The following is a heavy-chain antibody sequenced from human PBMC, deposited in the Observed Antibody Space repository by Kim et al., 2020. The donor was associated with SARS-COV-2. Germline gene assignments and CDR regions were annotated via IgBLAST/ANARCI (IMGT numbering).Heavy chain of an antibody. Sequence: ASVKVSCKASGYTFTGYYMHWVRQAPGQGLEWMGRINPNSGGTNYAQKFQGRVTMTRDTSISTAYMELSRLRSDDTAVYYCARERCSSTSCAFDYWGQGTLVTVSS. CDR1: GYTFTGYY. J-gene: IGHJ4*02. CDR2: INPNSGGT. D-gene: IGHD2-2*01. CDR3: ARERCSSTSCAFDY. V-gene: IGHV1-2*06.